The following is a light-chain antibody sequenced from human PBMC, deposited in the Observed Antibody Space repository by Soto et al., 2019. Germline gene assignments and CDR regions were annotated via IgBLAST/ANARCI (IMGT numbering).Light chain of an antibody. V-gene: IGKV3-20*01. CDR1: QSITSSY. CDR3: QQFENLPLT. Sequence: EIVLTQSPGTLSLSPGERATLSCRASQSITSSYLAWYQQKPGLAPRLLIYGASSRAAGIPDRFSGSGSGTDFTLTISRLEPEDFATYYCQQFENLPLTFGGGTKVEI. J-gene: IGKJ4*01. CDR2: GAS.